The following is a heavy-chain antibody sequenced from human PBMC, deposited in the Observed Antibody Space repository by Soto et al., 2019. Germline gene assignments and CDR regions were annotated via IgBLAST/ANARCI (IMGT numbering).Heavy chain of an antibody. J-gene: IGHJ6*02. V-gene: IGHV3-23*01. CDR2: ISGSGDNT. Sequence: GGSLRLSCAASGFTFSTYAMSWVRQAPGKGLEWVSAISGSGDNTYYADSVKGRFTISRDNSKNTVYLQMNSLGAEDTARYYCAKALYDFWSGFSYDLDVWGQGTTVTVSS. CDR3: AKALYDFWSGFSYDLDV. CDR1: GFTFSTYA. D-gene: IGHD3-3*01.